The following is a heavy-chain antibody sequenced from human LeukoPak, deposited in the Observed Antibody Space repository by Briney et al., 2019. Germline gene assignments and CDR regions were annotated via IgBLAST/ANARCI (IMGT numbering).Heavy chain of an antibody. V-gene: IGHV4-59*01. CDR2: IFYSGGT. CDR1: GGSISSYY. J-gene: IGHJ6*03. Sequence: PSETLSLTCTVSGGSISSYYWSWIRQPQGKGLEWIGIIFYSGGTNYNPSLKSRVTISVDTSKNQFSLKLSSVTAADTAVYYCARETPGYCSGGSCHYYYYYMDVWGKGTTVTVSS. D-gene: IGHD2-15*01. CDR3: ARETPGYCSGGSCHYYYYYMDV.